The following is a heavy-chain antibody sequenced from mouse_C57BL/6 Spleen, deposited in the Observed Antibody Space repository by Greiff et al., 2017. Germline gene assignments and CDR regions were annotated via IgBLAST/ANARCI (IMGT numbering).Heavy chain of an antibody. CDR2: ISYDGSN. CDR1: GYSITSGYY. V-gene: IGHV3-6*01. Sequence: EVKVEESGPGLVKPSQSLSLTCSVTGYSITSGYYWNWIRQFPGNKLEWMGYISYDGSNNYNPSLKNRISITRDTSKNQFFLKLNSVTTEDTATYYCAKTAQASYAMDYWGQGTSVTVSS. D-gene: IGHD3-2*02. CDR3: AKTAQASYAMDY. J-gene: IGHJ4*01.